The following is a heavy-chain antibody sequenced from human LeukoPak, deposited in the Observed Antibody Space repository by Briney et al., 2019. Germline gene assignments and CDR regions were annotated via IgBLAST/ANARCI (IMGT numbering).Heavy chain of an antibody. V-gene: IGHV3-30*18. CDR1: GFTFSSYG. CDR3: AKVSRHCSSTSCYTYYYYYGMDV. J-gene: IGHJ6*02. CDR2: ISYDGSNK. Sequence: PGGSLRLSCAASGFTFSSYGMHWVRQAPGKGLEWVAVISYDGSNKYYADSVKGRFTISRDNSKNTLYLQMNSLRAEDTAVYYCAKVSRHCSSTSCYTYYYYYGMDVWGQGTTVTVSS. D-gene: IGHD2-2*02.